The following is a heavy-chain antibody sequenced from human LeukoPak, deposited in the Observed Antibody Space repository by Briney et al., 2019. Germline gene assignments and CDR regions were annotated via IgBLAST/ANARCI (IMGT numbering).Heavy chain of an antibody. Sequence: SETLSLTCTVSGGSISSYNWSSIRQPAGKGLEWIWRIYTSVSTNYNPSLKSRVTMSVDTSKNQFSLKLRSVTAADTAVYYCARELIGLDYFDYWGQGTLVTVSS. J-gene: IGHJ4*02. V-gene: IGHV4-4*07. CDR2: IYTSVST. CDR3: ARELIGLDYFDY. D-gene: IGHD3-16*01. CDR1: GGSISSYN.